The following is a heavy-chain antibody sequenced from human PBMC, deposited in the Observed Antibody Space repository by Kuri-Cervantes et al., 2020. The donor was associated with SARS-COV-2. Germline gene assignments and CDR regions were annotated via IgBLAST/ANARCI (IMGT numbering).Heavy chain of an antibody. V-gene: IGHV3-66*01. J-gene: IGHJ6*03. CDR1: GFTFSSYA. CDR2: IYSGGST. CDR3: ARWNYYYYMVV. Sequence: GGSLRLSCAASGFTFSSYAMSWIRQPPGKGLEWVSVIYSGGSTYYADSVKGRFTISRDNAKNSLYLQMNSLKAEDTAVYYCARWNYYYYMVVWGKGTTVTVSS.